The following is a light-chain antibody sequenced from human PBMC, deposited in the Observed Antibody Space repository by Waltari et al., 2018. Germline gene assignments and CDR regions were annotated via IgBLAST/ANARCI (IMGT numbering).Light chain of an antibody. J-gene: IGKJ1*01. CDR1: QILRGW. Sequence: DIQMTQSPSTLSASVGDRVTISCRASQILRGWLAWYQQKPGKAPKPLIYRATTLQSGVPSRFSGSDAGTDFTLTISSLQTDDFAVYYCHQYKSYPWTFGQGTKVEIK. CDR2: RAT. V-gene: IGKV1-5*03. CDR3: HQYKSYPWT.